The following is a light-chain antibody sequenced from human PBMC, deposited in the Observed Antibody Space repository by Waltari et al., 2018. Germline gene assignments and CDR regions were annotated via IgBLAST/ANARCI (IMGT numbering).Light chain of an antibody. CDR2: ELS. Sequence: QSALTQPASVSGSPGQSITIACTGTSSDVGSYDLVSWYQQNPGKAPKLMIYELSKRPSGVSNRFSGSKSGNTASLTISGLQAEDEADYYCCSYAGRSTLVFGGGTKLTVL. CDR3: CSYAGRSTLV. V-gene: IGLV2-23*02. J-gene: IGLJ2*01. CDR1: SSDVGSYDL.